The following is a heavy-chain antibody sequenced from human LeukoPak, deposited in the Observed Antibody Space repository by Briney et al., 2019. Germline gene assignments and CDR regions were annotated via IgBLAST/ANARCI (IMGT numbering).Heavy chain of an antibody. CDR3: ATPTGRGTTGNYWYFDL. CDR1: GYTFTGYY. J-gene: IGHJ2*01. D-gene: IGHD3-16*01. V-gene: IGHV1-2*02. Sequence: ASLKVSCKASGYTFTGYYMHWVRQAPGQGLEWMGWINPNSGGTNYAQKFQGRVTMTRDTSISTAYMELSRLRSDDTAVYYCATPTGRGTTGNYWYFDLWGRGTLVTVSS. CDR2: INPNSGGT.